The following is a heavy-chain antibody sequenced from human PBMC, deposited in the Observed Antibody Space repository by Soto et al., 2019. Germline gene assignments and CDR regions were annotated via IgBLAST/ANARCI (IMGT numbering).Heavy chain of an antibody. J-gene: IGHJ5*02. CDR1: GGTFSSYA. Sequence: ASVKVSCKASGGTFSSYAISWVRQAPGEGLEWMGGVIPIFGTANYAQKFQGRVTITADESTSTAYMELSSLRSEDTAVYYCAGLSGSYLTSVNWFDPWGQGTLVTVSS. V-gene: IGHV1-69*13. CDR2: VIPIFGTA. D-gene: IGHD1-26*01. CDR3: AGLSGSYLTSVNWFDP.